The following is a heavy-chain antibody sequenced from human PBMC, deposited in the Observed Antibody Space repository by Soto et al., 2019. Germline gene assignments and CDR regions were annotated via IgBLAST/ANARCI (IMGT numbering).Heavy chain of an antibody. CDR1: GYSFTGYW. CDR3: ARLTGAAPRYFYYYYMGV. Sequence: GESLKISCKGSGYSFTGYWIGWVRQMRGKGLEWMGIIYPGDSDTRYSPSFQGQVTISVDKSISTAYLQWSSLKASDTAMYYCARLTGAAPRYFYYYYMGVWGKGTTVTVSS. V-gene: IGHV5-51*01. CDR2: IYPGDSDT. J-gene: IGHJ6*03. D-gene: IGHD6-6*01.